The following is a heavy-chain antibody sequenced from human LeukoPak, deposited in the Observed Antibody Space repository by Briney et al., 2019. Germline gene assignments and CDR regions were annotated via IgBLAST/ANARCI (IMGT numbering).Heavy chain of an antibody. J-gene: IGHJ4*02. CDR1: EFTFGSYG. Sequence: GGSLRLSCAASEFTFGSYGMHWVRQAPGKGLEWVAVISYDGRNKYYVDSVKGRFTISRDNSKNTLYLQMNSLRAEDTAVYYCAKDWHTVTSFDYWGQGTLVTVSS. D-gene: IGHD4-17*01. V-gene: IGHV3-30*18. CDR2: ISYDGRNK. CDR3: AKDWHTVTSFDY.